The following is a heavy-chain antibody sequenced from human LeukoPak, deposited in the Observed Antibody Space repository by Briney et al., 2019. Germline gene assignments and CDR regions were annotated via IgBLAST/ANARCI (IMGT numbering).Heavy chain of an antibody. CDR2: INHSGST. CDR1: GGSFSGYY. J-gene: IGHJ6*03. V-gene: IGHV4-34*01. Sequence: SETLSLTCAVYGGSFSGYYWSWIRQPPGKGLEWIGEINHSGSTNYNPSLKSRVTISVDTSKNQFSLKLSSVTAADTAVYYCARVGYDLVGLHYYYYMDVWGKGTTVTVSS. D-gene: IGHD5-12*01. CDR3: ARVGYDLVGLHYYYYMDV.